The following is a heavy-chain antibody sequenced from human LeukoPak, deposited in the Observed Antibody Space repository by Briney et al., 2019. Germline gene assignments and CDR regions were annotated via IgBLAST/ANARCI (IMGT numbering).Heavy chain of an antibody. J-gene: IGHJ4*02. V-gene: IGHV1-18*01. D-gene: IGHD2-2*01. CDR3: ARAPRYCSSTSCHYPFDY. CDR2: ISAYNGNT. CDR1: GYTFTSYG. Sequence: ASVKVSCKASGYTFTSYGISWVRQAPGQGLEWMGWISAYNGNTNYAQKLQGRVTMTTDTSTSTAYMELRSLRSDDTAVYYCARAPRYCSSTSCHYPFDYWGQGTLVTVSS.